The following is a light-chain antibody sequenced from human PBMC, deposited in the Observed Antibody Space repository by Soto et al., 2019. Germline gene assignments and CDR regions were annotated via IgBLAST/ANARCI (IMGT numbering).Light chain of an antibody. J-gene: IGLJ2*01. CDR2: SNN. CDR3: AAWDDSLNGVV. V-gene: IGLV1-44*01. Sequence: QYVLTQPPSASGTPGQRVTISCSGSSSNIGKNTVNWYQQLPGTAPTLLIYSNNQRPSGVPDRFSGSKSGTSASLAISGLQSEDEADYYCAAWDDSLNGVVFGGGTKLTVL. CDR1: SSNIGKNT.